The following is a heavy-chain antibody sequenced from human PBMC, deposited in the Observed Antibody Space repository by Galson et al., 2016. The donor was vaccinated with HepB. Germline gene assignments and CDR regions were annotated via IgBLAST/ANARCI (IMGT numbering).Heavy chain of an antibody. CDR3: ARDQYDFWSGRSYHYYMDV. CDR2: VNSDGTT. D-gene: IGHD3-3*01. Sequence: SLRPSCAASGFTFSSYWMNWVRQPPGKGLVWVARVNSDGTTTYADSVEGRFTISRDDADNTLYLQMNSLRVEDTAVYYCARDQYDFWSGRSYHYYMDVWGTGTTVTVSS. V-gene: IGHV3-74*03. J-gene: IGHJ6*03. CDR1: GFTFSSYW.